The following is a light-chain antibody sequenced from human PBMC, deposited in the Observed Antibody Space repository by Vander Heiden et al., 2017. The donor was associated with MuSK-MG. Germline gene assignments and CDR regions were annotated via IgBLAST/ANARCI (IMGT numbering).Light chain of an antibody. V-gene: IGLV3-1*01. J-gene: IGLJ2*01. Sequence: SSKLTQPPSVSVSPGQAASITCSGVNVGEKFACWYQQKPGQAPVLVIYQATKRSSWIPERFSGSNSGNTATLTISGTQGMDEADYYCQAWDSSTDVVFGGGTKLTVL. CDR1: NVGEKF. CDR2: QAT. CDR3: QAWDSSTDVV.